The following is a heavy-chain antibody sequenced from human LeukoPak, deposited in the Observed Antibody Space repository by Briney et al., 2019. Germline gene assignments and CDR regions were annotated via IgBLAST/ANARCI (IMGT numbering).Heavy chain of an antibody. CDR1: GGSISSYY. D-gene: IGHD4-23*01. V-gene: IGHV4-59*01. CDR2: IYYSGST. J-gene: IGHJ4*02. Sequence: SETLSLTCTVSGGSISSYYWSWIRQPPGQGLEWIGYIYYSGSTNYNPSLKSRVTISVDTSKNQCSLKLSSVTAADTAVYYCAREGDYGDNSGFDYWGQGTLVTVSS. CDR3: AREGDYGDNSGFDY.